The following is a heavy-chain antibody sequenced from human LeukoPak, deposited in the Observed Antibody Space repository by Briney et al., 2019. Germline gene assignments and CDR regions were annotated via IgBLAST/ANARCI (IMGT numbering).Heavy chain of an antibody. D-gene: IGHD5-18*01. CDR3: ASTNTAMVLFDY. Sequence: GGSLRLSCAASGFTFSSYGMHWVRQAPGKGLEWVAVIWYDGSNKYYADSVKGRFTISRDNSKNTLYLQMNSLRAEDTAVYYCASTNTAMVLFDYWGQGTLVTVSS. J-gene: IGHJ4*02. CDR1: GFTFSSYG. V-gene: IGHV3-33*01. CDR2: IWYDGSNK.